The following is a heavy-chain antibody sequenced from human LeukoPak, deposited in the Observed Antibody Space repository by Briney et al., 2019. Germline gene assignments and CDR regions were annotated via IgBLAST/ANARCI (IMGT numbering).Heavy chain of an antibody. J-gene: IGHJ4*02. CDR2: IIPILGIA. D-gene: IGHD6-19*01. CDR1: GGTLSSYA. V-gene: IGHV1-69*04. CDR3: ARDHMRQWLPYYFDY. Sequence: ASVKVSCKASGGTLSSYAISWVRQAPGQGLEWMGRIIPILGIANYAQKFQGRVTITADKSTSTAYMELSSLRSEDTAVYYCARDHMRQWLPYYFDYWGQGTLVTVSS.